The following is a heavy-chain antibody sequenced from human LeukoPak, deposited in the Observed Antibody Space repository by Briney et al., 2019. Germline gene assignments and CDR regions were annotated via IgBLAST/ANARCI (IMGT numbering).Heavy chain of an antibody. CDR1: GYTFTGYY. D-gene: IGHD6-19*01. Sequence: GASVKVSCKASGYTFTGYYMHWVRQAPGQGLEWMGWINPNSGGTNYAQKFQGRVTMTTDTSTSTAYMELRSLRSDDTAVYYCAREVRQWLVRFCDYWGQGTLVTVSS. CDR3: AREVRQWLVRFCDY. CDR2: INPNSGGT. V-gene: IGHV1-2*02. J-gene: IGHJ4*02.